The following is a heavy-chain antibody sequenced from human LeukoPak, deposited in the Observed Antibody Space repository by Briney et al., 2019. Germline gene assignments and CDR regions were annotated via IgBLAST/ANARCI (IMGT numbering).Heavy chain of an antibody. V-gene: IGHV3-33*01. CDR3: ARSGQHLFDF. J-gene: IGHJ4*02. CDR2: IWYDGSNK. CDR1: GFSFSSYD. D-gene: IGHD6-13*01. Sequence: GRSLRLSCAASGFSFSSYDMHWVRQAPGKGLEWVAVIWYDGSNKSVKGRFTISRDNSKNTLYLQMNSLRAEDTAIYYCARSGQHLFDFWGQGTLVTVSS.